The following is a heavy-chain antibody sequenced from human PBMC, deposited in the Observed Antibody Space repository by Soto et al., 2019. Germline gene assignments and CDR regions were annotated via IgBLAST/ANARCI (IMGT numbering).Heavy chain of an antibody. CDR2: IYYSGTT. V-gene: IGHV4-31*03. D-gene: IGHD3-22*01. CDR3: VREIVDSFDSSGYPDH. J-gene: IGHJ4*02. Sequence: TSEPLSLPCTVSVGSISSGGYYWSWIRQHPVKGLEWIGYIYYSGTTYYNPSLKSRVTISIDTSKNQFSLSLTSVVAADTAVYYCVREIVDSFDSSGYPDHWGQGTLVTVSS. CDR1: VGSISSGGYY.